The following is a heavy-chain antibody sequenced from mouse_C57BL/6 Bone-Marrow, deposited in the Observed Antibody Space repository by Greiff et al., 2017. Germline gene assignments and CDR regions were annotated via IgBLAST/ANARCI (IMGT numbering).Heavy chain of an antibody. CDR3: ASYYYYCSSSLYYYAMDY. V-gene: IGHV5-4*03. CDR1: GFTFSSDA. Sequence: EVKLVESGGGLVKPGGSLKLSCAASGFTFSSDAMSWVRQTSDKRLEWVATTSDGGSYTFYPDNVQGRFTISRDNAKNNLYLQMRHLKSEDAAMYYCASYYYYCSSSLYYYAMDYWGQGTSVTVSS. D-gene: IGHD1-1*01. J-gene: IGHJ4*01. CDR2: TSDGGSYT.